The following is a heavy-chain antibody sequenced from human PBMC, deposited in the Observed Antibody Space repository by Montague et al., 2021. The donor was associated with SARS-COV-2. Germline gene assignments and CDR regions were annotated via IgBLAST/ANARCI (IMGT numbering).Heavy chain of an antibody. CDR3: ARFGSGTLEFDF. CDR2: IRTTGYT. J-gene: IGHJ4*02. Sequence: TLSLTCTVSAASISTGIYYRSWIRQPAGKGPESLGRIRTTGYTDSNSSFESRVFMSVDTSPTQFSLSLTSVTAADTGVYFCARFGSGTLEFDFWGQGTLVTVSS. CDR1: AASISTGIYY. V-gene: IGHV4-61*02. D-gene: IGHD1-26*01.